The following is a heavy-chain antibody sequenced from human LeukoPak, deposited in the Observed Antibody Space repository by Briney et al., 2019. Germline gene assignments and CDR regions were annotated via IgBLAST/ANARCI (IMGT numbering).Heavy chain of an antibody. J-gene: IGHJ4*02. CDR3: AKDPSFDY. CDR2: MSGNGANT. Sequence: PGGSLRLSCSASGFTFSTYAMSWVRQAPGKGLEWVSAMSGNGANTYYTDSMKGRFTISRDNSKNTLYLQMNSLRAEDTAVYYCAKDPSFDYWGQGTLVTVSS. V-gene: IGHV3-23*01. CDR1: GFTFSTYA.